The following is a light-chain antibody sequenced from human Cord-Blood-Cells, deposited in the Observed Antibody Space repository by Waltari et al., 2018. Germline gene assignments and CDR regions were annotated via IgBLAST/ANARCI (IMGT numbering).Light chain of an antibody. Sequence: SSELTQDPAVSVALGQTVRITCQGDSLRSYYASWYQQKQGQAPVLVIYGKNNRPSGIPAGFPAPSSETPPPLPLPGPQAEDEVNFSCNSRDSRGTLYVSETGPKVPVL. V-gene: IGLV3-19*01. CDR2: GKN. J-gene: IGLJ1*01. CDR3: NSRDSRGTLYV. CDR1: SLRSYY.